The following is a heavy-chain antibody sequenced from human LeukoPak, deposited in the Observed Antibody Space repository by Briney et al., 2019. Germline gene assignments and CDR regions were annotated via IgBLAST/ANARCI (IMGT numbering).Heavy chain of an antibody. CDR3: ARLSSEYRSSWLDS. Sequence: PSETLSLTCTVSGGSISSYYWSWIRQPPGQGLEWIVYIYDSGDTNYNPSLKSRVTISVDTSKNQFSLKLTSVTAADTATYYCARLSSEYRSSWLDSWGQGALVTVSS. J-gene: IGHJ4*02. CDR1: GGSISSYY. CDR2: IYDSGDT. D-gene: IGHD6-13*01. V-gene: IGHV4-59*08.